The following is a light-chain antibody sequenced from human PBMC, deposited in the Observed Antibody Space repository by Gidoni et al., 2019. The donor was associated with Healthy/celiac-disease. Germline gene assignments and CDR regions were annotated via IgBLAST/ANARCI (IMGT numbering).Light chain of an antibody. CDR1: QGISSY. CDR3: QQLNSYPLT. J-gene: IGKJ4*01. CDR2: AAS. Sequence: DIQLTQSPSFLSASVGDRVTITCQASQGISSYLAWYQQKPGKAPKLLIYAASTLQRGVPSRFSGSGSGTEFTLTISSLQPEDFATYYCQQLNSYPLTFGGGTKVEIK. V-gene: IGKV1-9*01.